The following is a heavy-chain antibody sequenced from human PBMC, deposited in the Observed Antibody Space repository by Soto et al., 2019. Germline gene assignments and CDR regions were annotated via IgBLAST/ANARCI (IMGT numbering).Heavy chain of an antibody. CDR2: ISSSSSYI. Sequence: PGGSLRLSCAAAGFTFSSYSMDWVRQAPGKGLEWVSSISSSSSYIYYADSVKGRFTISRDNAKNSLYLQMNSLRAEDTAVYYCARSQYSSSWYAVRMDVWGKGTTVTVSS. D-gene: IGHD6-13*01. V-gene: IGHV3-21*01. J-gene: IGHJ6*03. CDR1: GFTFSSYS. CDR3: ARSQYSSSWYAVRMDV.